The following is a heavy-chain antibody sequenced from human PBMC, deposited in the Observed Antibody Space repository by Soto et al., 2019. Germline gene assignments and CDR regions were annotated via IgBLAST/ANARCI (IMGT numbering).Heavy chain of an antibody. V-gene: IGHV3-9*01. CDR2: ISWNSGSI. CDR1: GFTFDDYA. J-gene: IGHJ4*02. CDR3: AKDYCSGGSCYSGFDY. D-gene: IGHD2-15*01. Sequence: DVQLVESGGGLVQPGRSLRLSCAASGFTFDDYAMHWVRQAPGKGLEWVSGISWNSGSIGYADSVKGRFTISRDNAKNSLYLQMNSRRAEDTALYYCAKDYCSGGSCYSGFDYCGQGTLVTVSS.